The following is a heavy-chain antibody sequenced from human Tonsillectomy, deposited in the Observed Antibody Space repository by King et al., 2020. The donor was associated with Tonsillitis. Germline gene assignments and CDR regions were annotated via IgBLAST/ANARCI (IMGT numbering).Heavy chain of an antibody. Sequence: SGAEVKKPGASLKVSCKVSGYTLTELSMHWVRQAPGKGLEWMGGFDPGDGKRIYAQKFQGRVTMTEDTSTNTAYMEVSSLRSEDTAVYYCGAGRRSSSGDYVGDYWGQGTLVTVSS. CDR2: FDPGDGKR. CDR3: GAGRRSSSGDYVGDY. D-gene: IGHD4-17*01. V-gene: IGHV1-24*01. CDR1: GYTLTELS. J-gene: IGHJ4*02.